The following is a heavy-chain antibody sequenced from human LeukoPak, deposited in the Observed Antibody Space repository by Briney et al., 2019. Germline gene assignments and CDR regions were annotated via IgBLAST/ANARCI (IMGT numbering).Heavy chain of an antibody. D-gene: IGHD6-19*01. V-gene: IGHV3-23*01. CDR1: GFTFSNYA. J-gene: IGHJ4*02. Sequence: GGSLRLSCAASGFTFSNYAMGWVRQAPGKGQEWVSSIRYNIENTHYADAVQGRFTISRDNSKNTLYLQMNSLRAEDTAVYYCAKDLVSGWPQFDYCGQGTLVTVSS. CDR3: AKDLVSGWPQFDY. CDR2: IRYNIENT.